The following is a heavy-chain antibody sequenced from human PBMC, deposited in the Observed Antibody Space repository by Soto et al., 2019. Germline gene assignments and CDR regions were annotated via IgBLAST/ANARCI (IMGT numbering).Heavy chain of an antibody. V-gene: IGHV3-23*01. CDR2: ISGSGGST. CDR3: AKVGDSSGYYYPGAFDI. Sequence: GSLRLSCAASGFTFSSYAMSWVRQAPGKGLEWVSAISGSGGSTYYADSVKGRFTISRDNSKNTLYLQMNSLRAEDTAVYYCAKVGDSSGYYYPGAFDIWGQGTMVTVSS. J-gene: IGHJ3*02. D-gene: IGHD3-22*01. CDR1: GFTFSSYA.